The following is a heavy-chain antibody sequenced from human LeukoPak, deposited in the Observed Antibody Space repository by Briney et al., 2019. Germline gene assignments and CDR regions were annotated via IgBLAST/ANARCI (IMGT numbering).Heavy chain of an antibody. CDR1: GFTFNNYA. J-gene: IGHJ4*02. Sequence: GGSLRLSCAASGFTFNNYAMTWVRQAPGKGLEWVSAISGSGYSTYYADSVKGRFTISRDNSKNTLYLQMNSLRAEDTAVYYCARESTYYDILTGYSSGTFDYWGQGTLVTVSS. CDR3: ARESTYYDILTGYSSGTFDY. V-gene: IGHV3-23*01. CDR2: ISGSGYST. D-gene: IGHD3-9*01.